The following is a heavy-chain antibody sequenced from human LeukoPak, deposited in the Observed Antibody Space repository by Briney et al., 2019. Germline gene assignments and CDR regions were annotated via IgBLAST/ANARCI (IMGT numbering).Heavy chain of an antibody. V-gene: IGHV4-39*01. D-gene: IGHD3-10*01. J-gene: IGHJ4*02. CDR2: IYYSGST. CDR1: GGSISSSSYY. CDR3: AINYYGSGSLLDY. Sequence: PSETLSLTCTVSGGSISSSSYYWGWIRQPPGKGLEWIGSIYYSGSTYYNPSLKSRVTISVDTSKNQFSLKLSSVTAADTAVYYCAINYYGSGSLLDYWGQGNLATVSS.